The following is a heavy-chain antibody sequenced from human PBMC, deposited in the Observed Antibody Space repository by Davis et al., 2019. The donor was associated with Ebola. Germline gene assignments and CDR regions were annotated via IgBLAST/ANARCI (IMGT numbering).Heavy chain of an antibody. D-gene: IGHD6-13*01. CDR3: ASRQAAPDRGPWFDP. Sequence: MPSETLSLTCTVSGGSISSSSYYWGWIRQPPGQGLEWIGRIYYSGSTYYNPSLKSRVTISVDTSKNQFSLKLSSVTAADTAVYYCASRQAAPDRGPWFDPWGQGTQVTVSS. J-gene: IGHJ5*02. CDR2: IYYSGST. CDR1: GGSISSSSYY. V-gene: IGHV4-39*01.